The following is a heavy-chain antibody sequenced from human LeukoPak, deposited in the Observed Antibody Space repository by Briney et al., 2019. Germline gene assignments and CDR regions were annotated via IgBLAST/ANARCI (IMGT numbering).Heavy chain of an antibody. J-gene: IGHJ3*02. CDR2: MNQDGSEK. Sequence: PGGSLRLSCAASGFTFIDYWMNWVRHAPGKGLEWVANMNQDGSEKYFVDSVKGRFTISRDNAKNSLYLQMNSLRVEDTAVYYCARGQVTAVTRLAAFDIWGQGTVVTVSS. CDR1: GFTFIDYW. V-gene: IGHV3-7*04. CDR3: ARGQVTAVTRLAAFDI. D-gene: IGHD4-17*01.